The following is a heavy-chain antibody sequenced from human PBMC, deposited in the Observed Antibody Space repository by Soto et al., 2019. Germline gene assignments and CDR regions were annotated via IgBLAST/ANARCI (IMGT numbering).Heavy chain of an antibody. J-gene: IGHJ4*02. V-gene: IGHV1-2*02. CDR3: ARPPGYISDWYYFDL. CDR2: ISPKSAGT. Sequence: QVQQVQSGAEVKKPGASVKVSCEASGYSFIDYYIHWVRQAPGQGFEWMGRISPKSAGTDYAKKFEDRVTLTWDTSLNTGYMELSSLKSDDTAVYYCARPPGYISDWYYFDLWGQGTRVTVSS. D-gene: IGHD3-9*01. CDR1: GYSFIDYY.